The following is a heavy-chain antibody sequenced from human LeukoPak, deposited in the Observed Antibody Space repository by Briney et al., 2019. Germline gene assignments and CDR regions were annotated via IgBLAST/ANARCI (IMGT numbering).Heavy chain of an antibody. J-gene: IGHJ4*02. CDR2: IRNKAKSYTT. CDR3: ARLTYSICWYYDY. Sequence: GGSLRLSCAASGFTFSNAWLNWVRQAPGKGLEWVGRIRNKAKSYTTEYAASVKGRFTISRDDSKNSLYLQMNSLKTEDTAVYYCARLTYSICWYYDYWGQGTLVTVSS. CDR1: GFTFSNAW. D-gene: IGHD6-13*01. V-gene: IGHV3-72*01.